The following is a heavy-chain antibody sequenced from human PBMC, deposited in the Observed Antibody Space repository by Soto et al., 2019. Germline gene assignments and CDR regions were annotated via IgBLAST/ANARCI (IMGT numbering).Heavy chain of an antibody. CDR3: ARGSRRRAGDGSGSYLHYYYGLDV. CDR1: GGSFSGHY. Sequence: SETLSLTCAVYGGSFSGHYWSWIRQSPGKGLEWIGEINDSGITNYNPSLKRRVTISIDTSKNQFSLRLSSVTAADTAVYYCARGSRRRAGDGSGSYLHYYYGLDVWGQGTTVTVSS. D-gene: IGHD3-10*01. CDR2: INDSGIT. J-gene: IGHJ6*02. V-gene: IGHV4-34*01.